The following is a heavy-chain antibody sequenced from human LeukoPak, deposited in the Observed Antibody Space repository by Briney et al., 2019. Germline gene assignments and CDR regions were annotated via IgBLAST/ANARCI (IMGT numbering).Heavy chain of an antibody. CDR1: GITFSSYR. CDR3: ASVAGPYYYYYYGMDV. J-gene: IGHJ6*02. V-gene: IGHV3-7*03. D-gene: IGHD6-19*01. Sequence: GGSLRLFCAASGITFSSYRMSWVRQAQGKGLEWVANIKQDGSEKYYVDSVKGRFTISRDNAKKSLYLQMNSLRAEDTAVYYCASVAGPYYYYYYGMDVWGQGTTVTVSS. CDR2: IKQDGSEK.